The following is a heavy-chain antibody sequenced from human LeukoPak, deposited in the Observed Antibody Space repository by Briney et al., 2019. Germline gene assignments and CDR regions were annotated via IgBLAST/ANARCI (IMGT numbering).Heavy chain of an antibody. D-gene: IGHD3-22*01. V-gene: IGHV3-33*01. CDR1: GFTFSSYG. J-gene: IGHJ3*02. Sequence: GGSLRLSCAASGFTFSSYGMHWVRQAPGKGLERVAVIWYDGSNKYYADSVKGRFTVSRDNSKNTLYLQMNSLRAEDTAVYYCARPYYDSSGYYYWGNAFDIWRRARMVSVCS. CDR3: ARPYYDSSGYYYWGNAFDI. CDR2: IWYDGSNK.